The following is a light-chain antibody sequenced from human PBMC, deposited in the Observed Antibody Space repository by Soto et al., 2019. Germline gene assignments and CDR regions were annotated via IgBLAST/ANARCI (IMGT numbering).Light chain of an antibody. CDR1: SSDVGGYKY. J-gene: IGLJ2*01. Sequence: QSVLTQPASVSGSPGQSITISCTGTSSDVGGYKYVSWYQHHPGKAPKLIIYDVSNRPSGVSNRFSGSKSGNTASLTIFGLQAEDEADYHCSSYTSSSTVVFGGGTKLTVL. V-gene: IGLV2-14*03. CDR2: DVS. CDR3: SSYTSSSTVV.